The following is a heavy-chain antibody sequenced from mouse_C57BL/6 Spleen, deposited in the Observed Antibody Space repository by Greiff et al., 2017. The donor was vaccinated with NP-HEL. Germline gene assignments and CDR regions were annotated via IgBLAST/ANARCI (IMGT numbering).Heavy chain of an antibody. Sequence: QVQLQQSGTELVKPGASVKLSCKASGYTFTSYWMHWVKQRPGQGLEWIGNINPSNGGTNYNEKFKSKATLTVDKSSSTAYMQLSSLTSEDSAVYYCARWEGSIHWYFDVWGTGTTVTVSS. D-gene: IGHD2-10*02. J-gene: IGHJ1*03. CDR2: INPSNGGT. CDR1: GYTFTSYW. V-gene: IGHV1-53*01. CDR3: ARWEGSIHWYFDV.